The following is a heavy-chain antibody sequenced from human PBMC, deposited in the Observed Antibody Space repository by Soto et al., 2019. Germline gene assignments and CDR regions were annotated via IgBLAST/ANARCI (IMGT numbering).Heavy chain of an antibody. CDR1: GFTFTSSA. J-gene: IGHJ6*02. V-gene: IGHV1-58*01. CDR2: IVVGSGNT. CDR3: AADVSTRQYYDFWRPQNYGMDV. D-gene: IGHD3-3*01. Sequence: ASVKVSCKASGFTFTSSAVQCVRQARGQRLEWIGWIVVGSGNTNYAQKFQERVTITRDMSTSTAYMELSSLRSEDTAVYYCAADVSTRQYYDFWRPQNYGMDVWGQGTTVTVSS.